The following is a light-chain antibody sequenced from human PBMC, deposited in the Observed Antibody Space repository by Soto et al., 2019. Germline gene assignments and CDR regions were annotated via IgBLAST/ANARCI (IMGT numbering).Light chain of an antibody. J-gene: IGKJ2*01. CDR2: DAS. V-gene: IGKV1-5*01. CDR1: QSISNW. CDR3: QQYNSYPYT. Sequence: DIQMTQSPSTLSASVGDRVTITCRASQSISNWLAWDQQKPGKAPNLLIYDASSLESGVPSRFSGSGSGTEFTLTINSLQPDDFATYYCQQYNSYPYTFGQGTKLEIK.